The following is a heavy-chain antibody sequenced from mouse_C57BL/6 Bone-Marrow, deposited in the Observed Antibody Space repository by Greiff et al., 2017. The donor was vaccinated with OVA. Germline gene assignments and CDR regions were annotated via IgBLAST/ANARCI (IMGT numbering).Heavy chain of an antibody. CDR3: ARTLISGYFDV. Sequence: VQLQQPGTELVKPGASVKLSCKASGYTFTSYWMHWVKQRPGQGLEWIGNINPSNGGTNYHEKLKSKATLTVDKSSSTAYMLLSILTSEDSAVYYCARTLISGYFDVWGTGTTVTVSS. V-gene: IGHV1-53*01. D-gene: IGHD1-1*01. CDR2: INPSNGGT. J-gene: IGHJ1*03. CDR1: GYTFTSYW.